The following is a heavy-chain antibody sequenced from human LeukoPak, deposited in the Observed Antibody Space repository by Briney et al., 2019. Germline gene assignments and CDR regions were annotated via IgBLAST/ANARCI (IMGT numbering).Heavy chain of an antibody. Sequence: GASVKVSCKASGYTFTGYYMHWVRQAPGHGLEWMGWINPNSGGTNYAQNFQGRVAMTRDTSISTAYMELTNLRSDDTAVYYCSRDFLTEGLVWHHFDYWGQGTLVTVSS. D-gene: IGHD3-9*01. CDR2: INPNSGGT. J-gene: IGHJ4*02. CDR1: GYTFTGYY. V-gene: IGHV1-2*02. CDR3: SRDFLTEGLVWHHFDY.